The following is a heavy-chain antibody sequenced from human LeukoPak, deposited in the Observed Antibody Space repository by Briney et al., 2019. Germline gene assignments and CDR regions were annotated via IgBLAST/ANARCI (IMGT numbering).Heavy chain of an antibody. CDR3: AKTKGDYEYWSGYYKYYFDY. D-gene: IGHD3-3*01. Sequence: PGGSLRLSCVASGFTFTNYGVSWVRQAPGKGLEWVSAITGSGGSTYYADSVTGRFTISRDNSENTLYLQMNSLRAEDTALYYCAKTKGDYEYWSGYYKYYFDYWGQGTLVTVSS. J-gene: IGHJ4*02. V-gene: IGHV3-23*01. CDR2: ITGSGGST. CDR1: GFTFTNYG.